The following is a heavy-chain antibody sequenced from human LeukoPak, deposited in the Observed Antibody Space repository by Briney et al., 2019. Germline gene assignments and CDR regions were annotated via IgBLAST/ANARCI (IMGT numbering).Heavy chain of an antibody. J-gene: IGHJ6*02. CDR2: INHSGST. CDR1: GGSFSGCY. V-gene: IGHV4-34*01. Sequence: KPSETLSLTCAVYGGSFSGCYWSWIRQPPGKGLEWIGEINHSGSTNYNPSLKSRVTISVDTSKNQFSLKLSSVTAADTAVYYCARGLRYYGSGSYFSPGISQKRYGMDVWGQGTTVTVSS. CDR3: ARGLRYYGSGSYFSPGISQKRYGMDV. D-gene: IGHD3-10*01.